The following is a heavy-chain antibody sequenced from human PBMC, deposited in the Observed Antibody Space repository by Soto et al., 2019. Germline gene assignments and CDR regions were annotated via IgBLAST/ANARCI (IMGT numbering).Heavy chain of an antibody. CDR2: IYPGDSDT. CDR1: GYSFTSYW. V-gene: IGHV5-51*01. J-gene: IGHJ3*02. Sequence: GASLKISCKGSGYSFTSYWIGWVRQMPGKGLEWMGIIYPGDSDTRYSPSFQGQVTISADKSISTAYLQWSSLKASDTAMYYCARPTVRVYCCGWSPGQGGVFDIWGQGT. CDR3: ARPTVRVYCCGWSPGQGGVFDI. D-gene: IGHD6-19*01.